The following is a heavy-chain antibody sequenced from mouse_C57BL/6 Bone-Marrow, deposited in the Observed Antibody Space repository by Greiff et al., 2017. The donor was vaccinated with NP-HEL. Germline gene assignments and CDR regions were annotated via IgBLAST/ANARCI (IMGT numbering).Heavy chain of an antibody. CDR3: ARTGTPFAY. J-gene: IGHJ3*01. V-gene: IGHV1-81*01. CDR1: GYTFTSYG. D-gene: IGHD4-1*01. Sequence: QVQLKQSGAELARPGASVKLSCKASGYTFTSYGISWVKQRPGQGLEWIGEIYPRSGNTYYNEKFKGKATLTADKSSSTAYMELRSLTSEDSAVYFCARTGTPFAYWGQGTLVTVSA. CDR2: IYPRSGNT.